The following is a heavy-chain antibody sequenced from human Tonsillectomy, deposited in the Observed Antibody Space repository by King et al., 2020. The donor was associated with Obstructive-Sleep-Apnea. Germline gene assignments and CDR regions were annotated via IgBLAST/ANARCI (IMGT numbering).Heavy chain of an antibody. D-gene: IGHD3-10*01. CDR1: EFYFNSYW. J-gene: IGHJ4*01. CDR2: IYPGDSDT. V-gene: IGHV5-51*01. CDR3: AASRYYYGAGTYFDY. Sequence: VQLVESGAEVKKPGESLKISCEVSEFYFNSYWVGWVRQMPGKGLEWMGVIYPGDSDTRYSPSFSGHVTISVDESITTAYLQWSNLKASDTAMYYCAASRYYYGAGTYFDYWGHGTLVTVSS.